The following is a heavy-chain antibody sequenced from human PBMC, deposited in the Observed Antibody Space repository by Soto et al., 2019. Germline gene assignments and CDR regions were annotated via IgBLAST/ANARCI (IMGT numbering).Heavy chain of an antibody. V-gene: IGHV4-39*01. CDR2: IYYSGST. CDR3: ARFPYGDYVGWFDP. J-gene: IGHJ5*02. CDR1: GVSISSSSYY. Sequence: SETLSLTCTVSGVSISSSSYYWGWIRQPPGKGLEWIGSIYYSGSTYYNPSLKSRVTISVDTSKNQFSLKLSSVTAADTAVYYCARFPYGDYVGWFDPWGQGTLVTVSS. D-gene: IGHD4-17*01.